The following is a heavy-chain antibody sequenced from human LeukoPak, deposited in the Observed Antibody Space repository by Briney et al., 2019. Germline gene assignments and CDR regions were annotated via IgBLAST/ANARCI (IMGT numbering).Heavy chain of an antibody. Sequence: PGGSLRLSCAGSGFIFNNYAMHWVRQPPGKGLEWVSGISWNSGSIDYADSVKGRFTISRDNAKNSLYLQMNSLRAEDTAVYYCARAAAAKSLPEPFDYWGQGTLVTVSS. CDR3: ARAAAAKSLPEPFDY. CDR2: ISWNSGSI. D-gene: IGHD6-13*01. J-gene: IGHJ4*02. V-gene: IGHV3-9*01. CDR1: GFIFNNYA.